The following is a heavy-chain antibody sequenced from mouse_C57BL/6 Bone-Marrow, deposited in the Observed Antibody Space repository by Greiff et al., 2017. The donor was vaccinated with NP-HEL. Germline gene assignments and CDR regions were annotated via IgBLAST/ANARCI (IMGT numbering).Heavy chain of an antibody. J-gene: IGHJ4*01. CDR2: ISSGGSYT. CDR1: GFTFSSYG. CDR3: ARWGDYYAMDY. Sequence: EVQLVESGGDLVKPGGSLKLSCAASGFTFSSYGMSWVRQTPDKRLEWVATISSGGSYTYYPDSVKGRFTISRDNAKNTLYLQMSSRKSEDTAMYYCARWGDYYAMDYWGQGTSGTVSS. V-gene: IGHV5-6*01.